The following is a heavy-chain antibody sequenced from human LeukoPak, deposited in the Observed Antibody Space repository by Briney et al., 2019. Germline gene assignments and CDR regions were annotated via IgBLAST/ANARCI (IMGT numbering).Heavy chain of an antibody. CDR2: TRNKANSYTT. CDR1: GFTFSDHY. CDR3: ARESEVVNYYDSSGYCYYFDY. V-gene: IGHV3-72*01. J-gene: IGHJ4*02. Sequence: QAGGSLRLSCAASGFTFSDHYMDWVRQAPGKGLEWVGRTRNKANSYTTEYAASVKGRFTISRDDSKNSLYLQMNSLKTEDTAVYYCARESEVVNYYDSSGYCYYFDYWGQGTLVTVSS. D-gene: IGHD3-22*01.